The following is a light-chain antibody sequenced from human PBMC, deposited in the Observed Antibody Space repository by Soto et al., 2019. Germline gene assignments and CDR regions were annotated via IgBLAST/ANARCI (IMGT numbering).Light chain of an antibody. CDR1: QSISNW. CDR3: QQYDTYPWT. Sequence: DIQMTQSPSTLSASVGDRVTITCRASQSISNWLAWYQQRPGKAPNLLIYKASSLQSGVPSRFSGSGSGTQFTLNISSLPPDDFATYYCQQYDTYPWTFGQGTKVEIK. CDR2: KAS. J-gene: IGKJ1*01. V-gene: IGKV1-5*03.